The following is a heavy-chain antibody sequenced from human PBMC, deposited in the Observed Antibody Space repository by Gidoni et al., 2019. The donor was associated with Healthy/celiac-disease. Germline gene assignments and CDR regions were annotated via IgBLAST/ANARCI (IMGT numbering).Heavy chain of an antibody. CDR1: GFTFRSYA. CDR2: ISGSGGST. D-gene: IGHD6-13*01. V-gene: IGHV3-23*01. CDR3: AKADRYSSSWYGENFDY. Sequence: VQLLASGGGLLQPGGSLTLSCAASGFTFRSYAMSLVRQAPGKGLEWVSAISGSGGSTDYADSVKGRFTLSRDNSKNTLDLQMNSLRAEDTAVYYCAKADRYSSSWYGENFDYGGQGTLVTVSA. J-gene: IGHJ4*02.